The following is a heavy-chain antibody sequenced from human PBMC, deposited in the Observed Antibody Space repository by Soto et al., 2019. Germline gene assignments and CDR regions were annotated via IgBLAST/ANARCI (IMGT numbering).Heavy chain of an antibody. D-gene: IGHD5-12*01. V-gene: IGHV4-38-2*01. CDR1: GYPISSGYS. J-gene: IGHJ4*02. Sequence: SETLSLTCAVSGYPISSGYSWGWIRQPPRKGLEWIGIIHHSGSTYYNPSLRSRITISVDTSKNQFSLKMPSVTAADTAVYYCARSSGYVPGGYWGQGILVTVSS. CDR3: ARSSGYVPGGY. CDR2: IHHSGST.